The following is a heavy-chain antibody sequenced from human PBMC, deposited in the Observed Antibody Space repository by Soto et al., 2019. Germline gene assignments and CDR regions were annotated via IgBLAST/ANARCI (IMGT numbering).Heavy chain of an antibody. CDR2: INPSGGST. D-gene: IGHD3-22*01. J-gene: IGHJ3*02. CDR3: ARDYYDSSGYYSLGPTYDAFDI. Sequence: GASVKVSCKASGYTFTSYYMHWVRQAPGQGLEWMGIINPSGGSTSYAQKFQGRVTMTRDTSTSTVYMELSSLRSEDTAAYYCARDYYDSSGYYSLGPTYDAFDIWGQGTMVTVSS. V-gene: IGHV1-46*01. CDR1: GYTFTSYY.